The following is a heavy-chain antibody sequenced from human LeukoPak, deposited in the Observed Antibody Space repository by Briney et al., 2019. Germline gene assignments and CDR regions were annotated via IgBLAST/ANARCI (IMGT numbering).Heavy chain of an antibody. V-gene: IGHV4-34*01. J-gene: IGHJ6*03. D-gene: IGHD1-7*01. CDR1: GGSFSNYY. CDR3: ARRWNYGRNYYIDV. Sequence: SETLSLTCAVYGGSFSNYYWSWIRQPPGKGLEWIGEINDSGRINYNPSLMSRVTISVDTSKNQFSLRLTSVTARDTAAYYCARRWNYGRNYYIDVWGKGATVSVSS. CDR2: INDSGRI.